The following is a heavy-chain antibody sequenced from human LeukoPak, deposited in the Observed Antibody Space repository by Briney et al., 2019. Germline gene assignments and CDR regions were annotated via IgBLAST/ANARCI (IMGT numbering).Heavy chain of an antibody. J-gene: IGHJ4*02. V-gene: IGHV1-69*05. CDR1: RGTFSNLA. D-gene: IGHD6-6*01. Sequence: SVKVSCKASRGTFSNLAFSWVRHAPGQGLEWMGGIIPAFGTPSYPQRFHGRVTISTDESTSSVYMELSGLRSEDTAVYYCSTRGGSTSSLDSWGQGTLV. CDR2: IIPAFGTP. CDR3: STRGGSTSSLDS.